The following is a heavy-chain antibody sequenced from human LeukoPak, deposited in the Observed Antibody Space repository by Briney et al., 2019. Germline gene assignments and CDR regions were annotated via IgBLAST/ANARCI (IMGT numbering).Heavy chain of an antibody. CDR3: ARTSSSWYDFSEDYFDY. CDR2: MSPNSGNT. J-gene: IGHJ4*02. D-gene: IGHD6-13*01. V-gene: IGHV1-8*01. Sequence: GASVKVSCKASGYTFTSYDINWVRQATGQGLEWMGWMSPNSGNTGYAQKFQGRVTMTRNTSISTAYMELSSLRSEDTAVYYCARTSSSWYDFSEDYFDYWGQGTLVTVSS. CDR1: GYTFTSYD.